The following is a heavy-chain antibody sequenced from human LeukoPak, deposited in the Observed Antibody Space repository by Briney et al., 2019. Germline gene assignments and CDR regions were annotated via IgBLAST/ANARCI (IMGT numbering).Heavy chain of an antibody. Sequence: SVKVSCKASGGTFSSYAISWVRQAPGQGLEWMGGIIPSFGTANYAQKFQGRVTITADESTSTAYIELSSLRSEDTAVYYCARGAPLKRIIMVRGDANVFDIWGQGTMVTVSS. CDR1: GGTFSSYA. J-gene: IGHJ3*02. CDR2: IIPSFGTA. V-gene: IGHV1-69*13. CDR3: ARGAPLKRIIMVRGDANVFDI. D-gene: IGHD3-10*01.